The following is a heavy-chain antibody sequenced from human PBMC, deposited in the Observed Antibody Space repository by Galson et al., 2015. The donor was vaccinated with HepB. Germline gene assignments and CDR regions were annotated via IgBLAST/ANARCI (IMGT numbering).Heavy chain of an antibody. CDR3: ARDSTYYYDSSGYLLNDAFDI. Sequence: ETLSLTCTVSGGSISSYYWSWIRQPPGKGLEWIGYIYHSGSTSYNPSLKSRVTISVDTAKNQFSLYLSSVTAADTAVYYCARDSTYYYDSSGYLLNDAFDIWGQGTMVTVSS. CDR1: GGSISSYY. CDR2: IYHSGST. V-gene: IGHV4-59*01. J-gene: IGHJ3*02. D-gene: IGHD3-22*01.